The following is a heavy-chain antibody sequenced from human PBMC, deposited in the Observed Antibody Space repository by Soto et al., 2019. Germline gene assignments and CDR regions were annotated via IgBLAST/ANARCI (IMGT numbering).Heavy chain of an antibody. V-gene: IGHV3-33*01. J-gene: IGHJ6*02. CDR1: GFTFSSYG. D-gene: IGHD1-1*01. Sequence: GGSLRLSCAASGFTFSSYGMHWVRQAPGKGLEWVAVIWYDGSNKYYADSVKGRFTISRDNSKNTLYLQMNSLRAEDTAVYYCARGQLGKDRGYYYYYGMDVWGQGTTVTVSS. CDR3: ARGQLGKDRGYYYYYGMDV. CDR2: IWYDGSNK.